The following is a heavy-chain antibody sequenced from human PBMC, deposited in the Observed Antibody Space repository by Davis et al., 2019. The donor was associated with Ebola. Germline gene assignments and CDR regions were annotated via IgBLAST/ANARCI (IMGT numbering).Heavy chain of an antibody. CDR3: ARQGAPYSAPAN. V-gene: IGHV5-51*01. J-gene: IGHJ4*02. CDR2: ILPGDSDT. CDR1: GNSFNNYW. D-gene: IGHD1-26*01. Sequence: GGFLRLSCQGSGNSFNNYWIGWVRQPPGQGLEWMGAILPGDSDTRYSPSFQGQVTISADKSITTAYLHWNSLKASDTAMYYCARQGAPYSAPANWGQGTLVTVSS.